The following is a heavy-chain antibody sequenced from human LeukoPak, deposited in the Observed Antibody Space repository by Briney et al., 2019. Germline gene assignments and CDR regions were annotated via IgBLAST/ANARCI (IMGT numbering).Heavy chain of an antibody. CDR1: GYSISSGYY. V-gene: IGHV4-38-2*02. J-gene: IGHJ4*02. CDR2: IYHSGST. D-gene: IGHD4-23*01. Sequence: SETLSLTCTVSGYSISSGYYWGWIRQPPGKGLEWIGSIYHSGSTYYNPSLKSRVTISVDTSKNQFSLKLSSVTAADTAVYYCARDGTSVVRGYFDYWGQGTLVTVSS. CDR3: ARDGTSVVRGYFDY.